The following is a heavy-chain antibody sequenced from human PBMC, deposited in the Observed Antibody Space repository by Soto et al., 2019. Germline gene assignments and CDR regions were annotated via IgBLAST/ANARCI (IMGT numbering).Heavy chain of an antibody. CDR2: SIPILGIV. D-gene: IGHD1-26*01. CDR1: GGTFNRYS. J-gene: IGHJ4*02. Sequence: QVQLVQSGAEVKKPGSSVKVSCKASGGTFNRYSISWVRQAPGQGLEWIGRSIPILGIVNYAQKFQGSVTITAHKSTSTEYMAIRRLRSEHAAVHYSARTWFGSDLRSFDYWGQGKVVTVSS. CDR3: ARTWFGSDLRSFDY. V-gene: IGHV1-69*02.